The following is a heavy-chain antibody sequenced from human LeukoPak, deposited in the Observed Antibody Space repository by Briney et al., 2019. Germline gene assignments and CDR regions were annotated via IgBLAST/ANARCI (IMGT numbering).Heavy chain of an antibody. CDR3: GILPPGY. CDR2: IYSGGST. V-gene: IGHV3-53*01. D-gene: IGHD2-8*02. J-gene: IGHJ4*02. CDR1: GFTVSSNY. Sequence: GGSLRLSCAASGFTVSSNYMSWVRQAPGKGLEWVSVIYSGGSTYYADSVKGRFTISRDDSKNTLYLLMNSLGDEDTAVYYCGILPPGYWGQGTQVTVS.